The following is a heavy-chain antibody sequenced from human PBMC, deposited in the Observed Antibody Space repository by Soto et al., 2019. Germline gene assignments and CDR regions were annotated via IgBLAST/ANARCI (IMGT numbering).Heavy chain of an antibody. CDR3: ARDPYGGYGGNPPYAFDI. Sequence: ASVKVSCKASGYTFTSYAMHWVRQAPGQRLEWMGWINAGNGNTKYSQKFQGRVTITRDTSASTAYMELSSLRSEDTAVYYCARDPYGGYGGNPPYAFDIWGQGTMGTVAS. CDR1: GYTFTSYA. V-gene: IGHV1-3*01. J-gene: IGHJ3*02. CDR2: INAGNGNT. D-gene: IGHD4-17*01.